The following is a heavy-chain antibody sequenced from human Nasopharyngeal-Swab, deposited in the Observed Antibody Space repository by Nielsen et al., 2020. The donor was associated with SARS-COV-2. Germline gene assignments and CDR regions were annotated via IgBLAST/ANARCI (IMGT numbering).Heavy chain of an antibody. V-gene: IGHV3-23*01. J-gene: IGHJ6*02. CDR3: AKEYGSGRYYYGMDV. CDR1: GFTFSSYG. CDR2: ISGSGGST. D-gene: IGHD3-10*01. Sequence: GESLKISCAASGFTFSSYGMGWVRQAPGKGLEWVSAISGSGGSTYYADSVKGRFTISRDNSKNTLYLQMNSLRAEDTAVYYCAKEYGSGRYYYGMDVWGQGTTVTVSS.